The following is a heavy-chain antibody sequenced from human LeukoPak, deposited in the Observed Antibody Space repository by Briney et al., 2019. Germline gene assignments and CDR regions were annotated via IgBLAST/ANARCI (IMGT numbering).Heavy chain of an antibody. J-gene: IGHJ4*02. V-gene: IGHV3-23*01. CDR2: ISGSGGST. D-gene: IGHD3-3*01. Sequence: GGSLRLSCAASGFTFSSYAMSWVRQAPGKGLEWVSAISGSGGSTYYADSVKGRFTISRDNSKNTLYLQMNSLRAEDTAVYYCAKLITIFGVVTHPIDYWGQGTLVTVSS. CDR1: GFTFSSYA. CDR3: AKLITIFGVVTHPIDY.